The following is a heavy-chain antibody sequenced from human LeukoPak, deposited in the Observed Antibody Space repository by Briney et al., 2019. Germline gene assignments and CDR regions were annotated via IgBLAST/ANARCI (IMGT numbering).Heavy chain of an antibody. CDR2: IIPIFGTA. CDR1: GGTFSSYA. Sequence: SVKVSCKASGGTFSSYAISWVRQAPGQGLEWMGGIIPIFGTANYAQKFQGRVTITADESTSTAYMELSSLRSEDTAVYYCARDHCSGGSCYSSGAFDIWGQGTMVTVSS. D-gene: IGHD2-15*01. V-gene: IGHV1-69*13. CDR3: ARDHCSGGSCYSSGAFDI. J-gene: IGHJ3*02.